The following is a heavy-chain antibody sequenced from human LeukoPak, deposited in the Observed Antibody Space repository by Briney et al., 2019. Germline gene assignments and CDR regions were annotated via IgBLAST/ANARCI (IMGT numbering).Heavy chain of an antibody. Sequence: ASVKVSCKASGYTFTSYGISWVRQAPGQGLEWMGWISAYNGNTNYAQKLQGRVTMTTDTSTSTAYMELRSLRSDDTAVYYCARNTPPRLLYYYYYYMDVWGKGTTVTVSS. CDR3: ARNTPPRLLYYYYYYMDV. J-gene: IGHJ6*03. D-gene: IGHD2-15*01. CDR2: ISAYNGNT. CDR1: GYTFTSYG. V-gene: IGHV1-18*01.